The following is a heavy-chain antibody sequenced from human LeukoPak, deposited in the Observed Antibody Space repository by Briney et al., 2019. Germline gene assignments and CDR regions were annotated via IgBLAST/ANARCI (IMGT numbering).Heavy chain of an antibody. CDR3: AREVRGDYFDF. D-gene: IGHD3-16*01. CDR2: IYTGGGR. CDR1: GFTVSSYY. J-gene: IGHJ4*02. V-gene: IGHV3-53*01. Sequence: GGSLRLSCAASGFTVSSYYMNWVRQAPGKELEWVSVIYTGGGRYYADSVRGRFTISRDTSKNMVFLQMNSLRVEDTAVYYCAREVRGDYFDFWGQGTLVTVSS.